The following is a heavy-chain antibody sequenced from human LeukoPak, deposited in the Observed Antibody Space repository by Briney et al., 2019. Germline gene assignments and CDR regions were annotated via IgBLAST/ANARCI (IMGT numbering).Heavy chain of an antibody. D-gene: IGHD3-22*01. CDR3: ARAYDSSGFLHYYGMDV. Sequence: GGSLRLSCAASGFTFSSYEMNWVRQAPGKGLEWVGFIRSKAYGGTTEYAASVKGRFTISRDDSKSIAYLQMNSLKTEDTAVYYCARAYDSSGFLHYYGMDVWGQGTTVTVSS. CDR2: IRSKAYGGTT. CDR1: GFTFSSYE. J-gene: IGHJ6*02. V-gene: IGHV3-49*04.